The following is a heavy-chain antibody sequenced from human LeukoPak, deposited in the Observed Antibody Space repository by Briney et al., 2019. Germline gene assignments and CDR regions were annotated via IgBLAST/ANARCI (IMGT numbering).Heavy chain of an antibody. CDR3: AKDPGSGVRGWFDP. J-gene: IGHJ5*02. CDR1: GFTFSSYE. V-gene: IGHV3-30*02. Sequence: GGSLRLSCAASGFTFSSYEMNWVRQAPGKGLERVAFIRYDGSNKYYADSVKGRFTISRDNSKNTLYLQMNSLRAEDTAVYYCAKDPGSGVRGWFDPWGQGTLVTVSS. D-gene: IGHD3-10*01. CDR2: IRYDGSNK.